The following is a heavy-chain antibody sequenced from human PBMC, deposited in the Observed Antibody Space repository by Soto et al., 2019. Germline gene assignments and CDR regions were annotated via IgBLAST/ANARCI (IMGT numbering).Heavy chain of an antibody. Sequence: EIELLESGGGLVQPGGSLRLSCEASGFTFTTYAMGWVRQAPGKGLEWVSSISGNGAGTFYADSVKGRFTISRDNAKKMGYLQMNGLRADDTAVYYCAKEALTVAGNNFDSWGQGTLVTVSS. D-gene: IGHD6-19*01. CDR1: GFTFTTYA. CDR3: AKEALTVAGNNFDS. J-gene: IGHJ4*02. V-gene: IGHV3-23*01. CDR2: ISGNGAGT.